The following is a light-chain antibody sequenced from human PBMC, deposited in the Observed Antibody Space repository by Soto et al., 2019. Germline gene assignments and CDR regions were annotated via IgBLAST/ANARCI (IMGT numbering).Light chain of an antibody. Sequence: DIQMTQSPSTLSASVGDRVTITCRASQSISSWLAWYQQKPGKAPKLLIYKASSLESGVPSRFSGSGSGSEFTLIISRLEPDDVATYYCQQYKSYSPWTCGQATKVDIK. CDR1: QSISSW. CDR2: KAS. J-gene: IGKJ1*01. V-gene: IGKV1-5*03. CDR3: QQYKSYSPWT.